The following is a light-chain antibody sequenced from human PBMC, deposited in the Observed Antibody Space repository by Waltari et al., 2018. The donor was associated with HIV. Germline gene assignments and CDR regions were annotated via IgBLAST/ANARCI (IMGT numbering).Light chain of an antibody. CDR2: GAS. CDR3: QQCAIWPRT. J-gene: IGKJ2*01. V-gene: IGKV3-11*01. Sequence: EVVLTQSPATLSLSPGDRATLSCRASQTVYPCIAWYQHKPGQTHRLLLYGASTRATGIPARFSGSGSGTDFSLTISSLEPEDFAIYYCQQCAIWPRTFGQGTKLEI. CDR1: QTVYPC.